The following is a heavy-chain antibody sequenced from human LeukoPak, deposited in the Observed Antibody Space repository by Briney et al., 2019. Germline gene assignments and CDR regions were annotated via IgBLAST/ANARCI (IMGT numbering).Heavy chain of an antibody. CDR2: IDPSDSYT. CDR3: ARHGAVMVPRASENNWFDS. J-gene: IGHJ5*01. Sequence: GESLRISCMGTGYSLTTYWISWVRHVPGKGLEWMGRIDPSDSYTNYNPSFKGHVTFLVDKSINTAYLHWSSLKASDSAKYYCARHGAVMVPRASENNWFDSWGQGTLVTVSS. D-gene: IGHD3-10*01. V-gene: IGHV5-10-1*01. CDR1: GYSLTTYW.